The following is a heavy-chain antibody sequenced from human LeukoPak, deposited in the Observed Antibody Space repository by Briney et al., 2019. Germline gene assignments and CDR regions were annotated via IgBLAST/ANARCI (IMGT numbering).Heavy chain of an antibody. Sequence: SETLSLTCTVSGGSIDSRSYYWGWIRQPPGKGREWIGSIYYSGSTYYNPSLKSRVTISVDTSKNQFSLKLSSVTAADTAVYYCARSGYYDSSGYYYPVDAFDIWGRGTMVTVSS. CDR3: ARSGYYDSSGYYYPVDAFDI. J-gene: IGHJ3*02. D-gene: IGHD3-22*01. CDR1: GGSIDSRSYY. V-gene: IGHV4-39*01. CDR2: IYYSGST.